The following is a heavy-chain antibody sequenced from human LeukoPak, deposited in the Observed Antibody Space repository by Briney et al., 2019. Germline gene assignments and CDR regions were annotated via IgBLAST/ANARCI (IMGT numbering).Heavy chain of an antibody. CDR3: AREASSYYDYIWGSYRGFDS. D-gene: IGHD3-16*02. V-gene: IGHV4-59*01. Sequence: SETLSLTCTVSGGSISSYYWSWIRQPPGKGLEWIGYIYYSGSTNYNPSLKSRVTISVDTSKNQFSLKLSSVTAADTAVYYCAREASSYYDYIWGSYRGFDSWGQGTLVTVSS. J-gene: IGHJ5*01. CDR1: GGSISSYY. CDR2: IYYSGST.